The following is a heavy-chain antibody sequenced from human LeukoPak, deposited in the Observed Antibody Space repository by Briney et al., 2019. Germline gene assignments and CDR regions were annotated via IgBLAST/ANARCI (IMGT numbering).Heavy chain of an antibody. CDR3: AISIQAAAIPAFDY. J-gene: IGHJ4*02. CDR2: INPDRGGT. V-gene: IGHV1-2*02. CDR1: GNTFAGHN. Sequence: ASVKVSCKAPGNTFAGHNIHWMRQAPGQGLELMGWINPDRGGTDYARQVQGRVTMTSDTSIRAAYMELCSLVSEDSAVYFCAISIQAAAIPAFDYWGQGTLVTVSS. D-gene: IGHD6-25*01.